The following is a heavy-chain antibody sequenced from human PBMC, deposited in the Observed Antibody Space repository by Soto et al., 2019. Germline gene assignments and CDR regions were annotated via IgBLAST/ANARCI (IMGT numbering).Heavy chain of an antibody. CDR2: ISAYNGNT. D-gene: IGHD3-22*01. CDR3: ARMDYYDSSGYKGGLYYYYYYGMDV. CDR1: GYTFTSYG. J-gene: IGHJ6*02. Sequence: ASVKVSCKASGYTFTSYGISWVRQAPGQGLEWMGWISAYNGNTNYAQKLQGRVTMTTDTSTSTAYMELRSLRSDDTAVYYCARMDYYDSSGYKGGLYYYYYYGMDVWGQGTTVTVSS. V-gene: IGHV1-18*01.